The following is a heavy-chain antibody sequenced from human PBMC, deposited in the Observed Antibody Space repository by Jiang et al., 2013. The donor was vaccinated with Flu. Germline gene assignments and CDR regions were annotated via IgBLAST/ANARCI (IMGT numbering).Heavy chain of an antibody. CDR2: ISAYNGNT. CDR3: ARDQLQEGYCSGTSCYPPDY. V-gene: IGHV1-18*01. J-gene: IGHJ4*02. CDR1: GYTFTTYG. D-gene: IGHD2-2*01. Sequence: GAEVKKPGASVKVSCKTSGYTFTTYGITWVRQAPGQGLEWMGWISAYNGNTNYAQKLQGRVTMTTDTSTSTAYMELRSLTSDDTAVYYCARDQLQEGYCSGTSCYPPDYWGQGTLVTVSS.